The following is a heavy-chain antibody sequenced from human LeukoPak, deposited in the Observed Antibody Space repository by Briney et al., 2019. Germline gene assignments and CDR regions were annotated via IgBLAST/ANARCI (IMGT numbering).Heavy chain of an antibody. CDR1: RFTVSTYS. V-gene: IGHV3-48*01. CDR3: ASHWGRGGAHRLD. D-gene: IGHD2-21*01. Sequence: QAGGSVRLSYTTARFTVSTYSMNCLGQAPGKEIEWVSYISSSSTTIYYADSVKGRFTISRDNAKNSLYLQMNSLRAEDTAVYYCASHWGRGGAHRLDWGQGTLVTVSS. J-gene: IGHJ4*02. CDR2: ISSSSTTI.